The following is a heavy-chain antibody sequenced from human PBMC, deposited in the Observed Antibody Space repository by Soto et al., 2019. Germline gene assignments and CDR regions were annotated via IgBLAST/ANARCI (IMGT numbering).Heavy chain of an antibody. CDR1: GGSISSGGYS. D-gene: IGHD3-22*01. CDR2: IYHSGST. CDR3: ARAKPDYDSSGYYYFDY. J-gene: IGHJ4*02. Sequence: QLQLQESGSGLVKPSQTLSLTCAVSGGSISSGGYSWSWIGQPPGKGLEWIGYIYHSGSTYYNPSLKSRVTISVDRSKNQFSLKLSSVTAADTAVYYCARAKPDYDSSGYYYFDYWGQGTLVTVSS. V-gene: IGHV4-30-2*01.